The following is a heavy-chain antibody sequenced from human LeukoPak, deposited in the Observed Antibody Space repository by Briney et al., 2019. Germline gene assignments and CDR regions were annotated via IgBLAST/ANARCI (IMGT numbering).Heavy chain of an antibody. J-gene: IGHJ4*02. D-gene: IGHD6-19*01. V-gene: IGHV1-2*06. CDR3: AIIAVAGSLDY. CDR1: GYTFTGYY. Sequence: GASVKVSCKASGYTFTGYYMHWARQAPGQGLEWMGRINPNSGGTNYAQKFQGRVTMTRDTSISTAYMELSRLRSDDTAVYYCAIIAVAGSLDYWGQGTLVTVSS. CDR2: INPNSGGT.